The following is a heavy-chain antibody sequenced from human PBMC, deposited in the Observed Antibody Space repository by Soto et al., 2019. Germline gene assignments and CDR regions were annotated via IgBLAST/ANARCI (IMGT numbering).Heavy chain of an antibody. V-gene: IGHV4-59*01. CDR2: VYYLGST. CDR1: GGSMSEYF. D-gene: IGHD3-10*01. J-gene: IGHJ4*02. Sequence: LSLTCTVSGGSMSEYFWSWIRQSPGKGLEWIGYVYYLGSTDYNPSLKSRVTISVDTSKRQFSLKLSSVTVADTAVYYCARDGYDGSGSPYPAYWGPGAQVTVS. CDR3: ARDGYDGSGSPYPAY.